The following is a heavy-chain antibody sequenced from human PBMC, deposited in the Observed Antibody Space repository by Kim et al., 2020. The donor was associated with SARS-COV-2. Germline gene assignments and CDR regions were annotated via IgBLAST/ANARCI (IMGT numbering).Heavy chain of an antibody. D-gene: IGHD3-9*01. J-gene: IGHJ4*02. CDR1: GFTFSSYG. CDR3: ARDFYDILTGYSPPDY. V-gene: IGHV3-33*01. Sequence: GGSLRLSCAASGFTFSSYGMHWVRQAPAKGLEWVAVIWSDGSNKYYAASVKGRFTISRDNSKNTLYLQMNSLRAEDTAVYYCARDFYDILTGYSPPDYWGQGTLVTVSA. CDR2: IWSDGSNK.